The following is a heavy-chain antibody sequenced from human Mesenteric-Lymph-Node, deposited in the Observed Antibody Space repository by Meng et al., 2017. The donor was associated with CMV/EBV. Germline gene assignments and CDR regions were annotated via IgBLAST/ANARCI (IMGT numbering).Heavy chain of an antibody. CDR2: TYSGGTT. D-gene: IGHD2-2*01. CDR3: ARDSGSTTWSLYGMDV. CDR1: GFIVINNE. V-gene: IGHV3-66*02. J-gene: IGHJ6*02. Sequence: GGSLRLSCAVSGFIVINNEMSWVRQAPGRGLEWVSVTYSGGTTYYADSVKGRFTISRDNSNNTLYLQMNSLRPEDAAVYYCARDSGSTTWSLYGMDVWGQGTAVTVSS.